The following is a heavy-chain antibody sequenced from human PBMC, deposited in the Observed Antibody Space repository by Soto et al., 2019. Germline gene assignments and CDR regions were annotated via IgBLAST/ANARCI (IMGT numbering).Heavy chain of an antibody. Sequence: SETLSLTCAVSGGSISSGGYSWSWIRQPPGKGLEWIGYIYHSGSTYYNPSLKSRVTISVDTSKNQFSLKLSSVTAADTAVYYGARVGEAAGSEFDYWAQGTLVTVSS. D-gene: IGHD6-13*01. J-gene: IGHJ4*02. CDR3: ARVGEAAGSEFDY. V-gene: IGHV4-30-2*01. CDR2: IYHSGST. CDR1: GGSISSGGYS.